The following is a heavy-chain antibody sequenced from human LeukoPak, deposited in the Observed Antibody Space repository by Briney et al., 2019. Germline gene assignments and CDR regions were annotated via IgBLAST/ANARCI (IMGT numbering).Heavy chain of an antibody. V-gene: IGHV3-23*01. CDR2: IRGSDSRT. J-gene: IGHJ4*02. D-gene: IGHD6-25*01. CDR1: GFTFSSDA. Sequence: GGSLRLSCAASGFTFSSDAMSCVRQTPGKGLECVSTIRGSDSRTYYADSVKGRFTISRDNSTNTLYLQMNSLRAGDTAVYYCAKSGSRETVDYWGQGTLVTVSS. CDR3: AKSGSRETVDY.